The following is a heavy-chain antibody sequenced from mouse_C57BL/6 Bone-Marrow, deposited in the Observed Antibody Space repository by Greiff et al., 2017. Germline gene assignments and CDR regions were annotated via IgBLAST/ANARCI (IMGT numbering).Heavy chain of an antibody. D-gene: IGHD2-4*01. CDR1: GFSLTSYG. Sequence: QVHVKQSGPGLVQPSQSLSITCTVSGFSLTSYGVHWVRQSPGKGLEWLGVIWRGGSTDYNAAFMSRLSITKDNSKSQVFFKMNSLQADDTAIYYCASMIKNPYWYFDVWGTGTTVTVSS. CDR2: IWRGGST. CDR3: ASMIKNPYWYFDV. V-gene: IGHV2-5*01. J-gene: IGHJ1*03.